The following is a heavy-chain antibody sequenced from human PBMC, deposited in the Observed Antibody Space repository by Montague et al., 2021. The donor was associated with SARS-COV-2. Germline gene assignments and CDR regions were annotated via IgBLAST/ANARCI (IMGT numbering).Heavy chain of an antibody. CDR3: TKGGRNFYELDGFDS. CDR2: IYSDGSST. J-gene: IGHJ4*02. D-gene: IGHD3-3*01. CDR1: GFTFNNYA. Sequence: SLRLSCAASGFTFNNYAMTWVRQAPGKGLEWVSIIYSDGSSTYYADSAKGRFTISRDNSKNTLYLQMNSLRAEDTAVYSCTKGGRNFYELDGFDSWGQGTPVTVSS. V-gene: IGHV3-23*03.